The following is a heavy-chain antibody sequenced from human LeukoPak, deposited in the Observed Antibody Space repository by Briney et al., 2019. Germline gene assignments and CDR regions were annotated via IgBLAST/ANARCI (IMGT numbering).Heavy chain of an antibody. CDR2: INPNRGNT. CDR3: ASIWTGGY. Sequence: ASVKVSCKASGYTFTSYDINWVRQGTGQGLEWIGWINPNRGNTGYAQKFQGRVTVTRNTSTGTVYMELSTLRSEDTAVYYCASIWTGGYWGQGTLVTVSS. D-gene: IGHD3/OR15-3a*01. J-gene: IGHJ4*02. CDR1: GYTFTSYD. V-gene: IGHV1-8*03.